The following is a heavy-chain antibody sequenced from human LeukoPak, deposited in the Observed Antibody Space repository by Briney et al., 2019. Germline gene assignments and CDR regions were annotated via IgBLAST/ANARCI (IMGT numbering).Heavy chain of an antibody. CDR2: INHSGST. V-gene: IGHV4-34*01. CDR3: ARRTRGSGSYYYYYYYMDV. D-gene: IGHD3-10*01. Sequence: SETLSLTCTVSGGSISGYYWSWIRQPPGKGLEWIGEINHSGSTNYNPSLKSRVTISVDTSKNQFSLKLSSVTAADTAVYYCARRTRGSGSYYYYYYYMDVWGKGTTVTISS. J-gene: IGHJ6*03. CDR1: GGSISGYY.